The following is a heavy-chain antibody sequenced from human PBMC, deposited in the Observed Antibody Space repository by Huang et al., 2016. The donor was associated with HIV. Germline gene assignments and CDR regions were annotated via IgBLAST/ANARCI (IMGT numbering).Heavy chain of an antibody. CDR3: TRDGILGWGSYHY. V-gene: IGHV1-18*01. CDR1: GYIFSNYG. Sequence: QVQLVQSGAEVKKPGASVKVSCKTSGYIFSNYGISWVRQAPGQGLEWMVGVNAKNANTKDAKRFQDRVNRTIETSTTTAYMELRSLRFDDTALYYCTRDGILGWGSYHYWGQGTPFTVSS. J-gene: IGHJ4*02. D-gene: IGHD3-16*01. CDR2: VNAKNANT.